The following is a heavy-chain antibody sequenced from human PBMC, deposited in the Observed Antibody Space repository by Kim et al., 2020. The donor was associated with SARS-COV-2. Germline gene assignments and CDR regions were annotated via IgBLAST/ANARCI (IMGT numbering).Heavy chain of an antibody. J-gene: IGHJ5*02. CDR1: GFTFSSYG. D-gene: IGHD3-22*01. Sequence: GGSLRLSCAASGFTFSSYGMHWVRQAPGKGLEWVAVISYDGSNKYYADSVKGRFTISRDNSKNTLYLQMNSLRAEDTAVYYCAKSSNYYDSSVYRMGWFDPWGQGTLVTVSS. V-gene: IGHV3-30*18. CDR2: ISYDGSNK. CDR3: AKSSNYYDSSVYRMGWFDP.